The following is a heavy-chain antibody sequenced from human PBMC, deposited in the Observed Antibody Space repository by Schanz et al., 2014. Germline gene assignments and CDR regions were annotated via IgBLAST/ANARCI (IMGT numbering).Heavy chain of an antibody. CDR2: VSRDGSET. Sequence: EVQLVESGGGLVKPGGSLRLSCAASGFTFNTSWFHWVRQPPGKGLLWVSRVSRDGSETTYVDSVRGRFTISRDTAKNSLYLQMNSLRAEDTALYYCVRDVSWNIDYWGQGALVTVSS. CDR1: GFTFNTSW. V-gene: IGHV3-74*01. CDR3: VRDVSWNIDY. D-gene: IGHD1-1*01. J-gene: IGHJ4*02.